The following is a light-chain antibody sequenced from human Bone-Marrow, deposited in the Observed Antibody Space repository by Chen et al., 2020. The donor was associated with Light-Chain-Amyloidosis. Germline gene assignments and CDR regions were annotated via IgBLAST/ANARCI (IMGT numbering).Light chain of an antibody. Sequence: DVVMTQSPISLPVTLGQTASIPCMSSQGLVHRDGHTYLIWFQQRTGQSPRRLIYEVSKRDSGVPDRFSGRGSGTDFTLKISRVEAEDVGLYYCMQGTHWPPYTFGQGTKLEIK. CDR1: QGLVHRDGHTY. J-gene: IGKJ2*01. CDR2: EVS. V-gene: IGKV2-30*02. CDR3: MQGTHWPPYT.